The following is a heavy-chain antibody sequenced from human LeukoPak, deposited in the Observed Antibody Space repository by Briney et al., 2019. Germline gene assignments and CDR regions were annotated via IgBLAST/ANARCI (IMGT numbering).Heavy chain of an antibody. J-gene: IGHJ4*02. CDR3: VRLRRNNDRSGYYYYYDY. CDR1: GYTFSDFS. Sequence: GGSLTLSCAASGYTFSDFSVNWVRQAPGKGLEWVSSISVRSNYRYYADSVWGRFTISRDDARDSLFLQMNSLRAEDTAVYFCVRLRRNNDRSGYYYYYDYWGQGTLVTVSS. V-gene: IGHV3-21*01. D-gene: IGHD3-22*01. CDR2: ISVRSNYR.